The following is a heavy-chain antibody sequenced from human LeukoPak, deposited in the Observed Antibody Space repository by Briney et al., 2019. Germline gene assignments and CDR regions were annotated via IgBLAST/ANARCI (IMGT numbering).Heavy chain of an antibody. V-gene: IGHV3-33*01. CDR3: ARGIGSGWYGVDY. CDR1: GFTFSSYG. J-gene: IGHJ4*02. CDR2: IWYDGSNK. Sequence: PGGSLRLSCAASGFTFSSYGMHWVRQAPGKGLEWVAVIWYDGSNKYYADSVKGRFTISRDNSKNTLYLQMNSPRAEDTAVYYCARGIGSGWYGVDYWGQGTLVTVSS. D-gene: IGHD6-19*01.